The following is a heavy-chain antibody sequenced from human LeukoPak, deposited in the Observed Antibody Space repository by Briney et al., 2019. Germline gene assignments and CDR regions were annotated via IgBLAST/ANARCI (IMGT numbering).Heavy chain of an antibody. Sequence: ASVKVSCKASGYTFTSYGISWVRQAPGQGLEWMGWISAYNGNTNYAQKLQGRVTMATDTSTSTAYMELRSLRSDDTAVYYCARDVPDYGGNSGDDYWGQGTLVTVSS. D-gene: IGHD4-23*01. J-gene: IGHJ4*02. CDR2: ISAYNGNT. CDR1: GYTFTSYG. CDR3: ARDVPDYGGNSGDDY. V-gene: IGHV1-18*01.